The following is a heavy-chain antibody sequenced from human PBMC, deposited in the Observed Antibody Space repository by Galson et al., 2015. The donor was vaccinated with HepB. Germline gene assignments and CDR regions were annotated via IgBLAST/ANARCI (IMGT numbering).Heavy chain of an antibody. V-gene: IGHV3-33*08. J-gene: IGHJ4*02. CDR2: IWYDGTKK. D-gene: IGHD2-8*02. CDR1: GFTFSDYW. CDR3: ARKNCTGGPCYSLPDY. Sequence: SLRLSCAASGFTFSDYWMSWVRQVPGKGLECVAVIWYDGTKKYYADSVKGRFTITRDNSKNTVYLQMNSLRAEDTAVYFCARKNCTGGPCYSLPDYWGQGTQVIVSS.